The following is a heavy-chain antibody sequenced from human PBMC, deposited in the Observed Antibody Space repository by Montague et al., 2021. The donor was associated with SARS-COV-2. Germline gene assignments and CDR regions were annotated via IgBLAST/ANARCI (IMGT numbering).Heavy chain of an antibody. CDR1: GASVSSGGFY. CDR3: ARGLPYQMVAGAIPNYSMDV. Sequence: TLSLTCTVSGASVSSGGFYWSWLRQHPRKGLEWIGFIYYSGTTYHNPSLKSRLTISIDTYKNQFSLKLSSVTAADTAVYHCARGLPYQMVAGAIPNYSMDVWGQGTTVTVSS. V-gene: IGHV4-31*03. D-gene: IGHD2-15*01. CDR2: IYYSGTT. J-gene: IGHJ6*02.